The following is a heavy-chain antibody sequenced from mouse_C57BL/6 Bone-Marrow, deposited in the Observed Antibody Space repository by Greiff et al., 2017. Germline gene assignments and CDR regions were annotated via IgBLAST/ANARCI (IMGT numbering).Heavy chain of an antibody. CDR1: GYTFTSYW. J-gene: IGHJ4*01. V-gene: IGHV1-52*01. CDR3: ARGLRILRWSMDY. D-gene: IGHD1-1*01. Sequence: QVQLQQPGAELVRPGSSVKLSCKASGYTFTSYWMHWVKQRPIQGLEWIGNIDPSDSETHYNQKFKDKATLTVDKSSSTAYMQLSRLTSEDSAVYYCARGLRILRWSMDYWGQGTSVTVSA. CDR2: IDPSDSET.